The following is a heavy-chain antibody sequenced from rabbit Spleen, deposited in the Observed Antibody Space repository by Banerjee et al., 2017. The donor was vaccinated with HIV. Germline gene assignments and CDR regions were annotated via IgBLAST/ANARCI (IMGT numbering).Heavy chain of an antibody. CDR1: GFSFSTSYY. CDR2: IYTGDGST. Sequence: QSLEESGGDLVKPGASLTLTCTASGFSFSTSYYMCWVRQAPGKGLEWIGCIYTGDGSTYYASWAKGRFTISKTSSTTVTLQMTSLTAADTATYFCARDWASGSYVNHLWGPGTLVTVS. CDR3: ARDWASGSYVNHL. V-gene: IGHV1S40*01. J-gene: IGHJ4*01. D-gene: IGHD5-1*01.